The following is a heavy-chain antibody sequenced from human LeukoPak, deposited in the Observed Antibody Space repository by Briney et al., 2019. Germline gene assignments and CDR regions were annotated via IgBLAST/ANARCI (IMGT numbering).Heavy chain of an antibody. CDR1: GYTFTGYH. CDR2: INPNSGGA. D-gene: IGHD3-22*01. V-gene: IGHV1-2*02. CDR3: ARDDSSGYLGDY. Sequence: ASVKVSCKASGYTFTGYHIHWVRQAPGQGLEWMGWINPNSGGANYAQKFQGRVTMTRDTSFITAYMELSRLRSDDAAVYYCARDDSSGYLGDYWGQGTLVTVYS. J-gene: IGHJ4*02.